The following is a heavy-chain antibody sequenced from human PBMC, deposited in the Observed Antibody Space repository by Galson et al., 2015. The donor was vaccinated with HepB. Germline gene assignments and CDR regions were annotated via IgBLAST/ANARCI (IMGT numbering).Heavy chain of an antibody. CDR1: GFSLSTSEEG. CDR2: IYWDDDQ. V-gene: IGHV2-5*02. J-gene: IGHJ4*02. Sequence: PALVKPTQTLTLTCTFSGFSLSTSEEGVGVAWIRQPPGKALEWLALIYWDDDQRYSPSLKNRLTITNDSSKDQVVLIMTRMDPIATATYSYEHIRDRAAMSFDTWGPGAQVTVS. CDR3: EHIRDRAAMSFDT. D-gene: IGHD2-21*02.